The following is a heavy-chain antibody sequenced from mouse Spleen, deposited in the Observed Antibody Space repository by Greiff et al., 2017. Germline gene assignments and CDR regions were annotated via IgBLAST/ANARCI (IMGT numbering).Heavy chain of an antibody. J-gene: IGHJ2*01. CDR1: GFTFSSYA. CDR3: AREGGDFDY. Sequence: DVMLVESGGGLVKPGGSLKLSCAASGFTFSSYAMSWVRQTPEKRLEWVATISSGGSYTYYPDSVKGRFTISRDNAKNTLYLQMSSLRSEDTAMYYCAREGGDFDYWGQGTTLTVSS. CDR2: ISSGGSYT. V-gene: IGHV5-9-1*01.